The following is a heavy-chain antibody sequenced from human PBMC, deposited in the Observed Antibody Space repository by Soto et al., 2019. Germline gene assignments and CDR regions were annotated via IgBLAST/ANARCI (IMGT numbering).Heavy chain of an antibody. CDR3: AKDSAGLLWFGEHKVSPWFDP. D-gene: IGHD3-10*01. CDR1: GFTFSSYA. V-gene: IGHV3-23*01. CDR2: ISGSGGST. Sequence: GGSLRLSCAASGFTFSSYAMSWVRQAPGKGLEWVSAISGSGGSTYYADSVKGRFTISRDNSKNTLYLQMNSLRAEDKAVYYCAKDSAGLLWFGEHKVSPWFDPWGQGTLVTVSS. J-gene: IGHJ5*02.